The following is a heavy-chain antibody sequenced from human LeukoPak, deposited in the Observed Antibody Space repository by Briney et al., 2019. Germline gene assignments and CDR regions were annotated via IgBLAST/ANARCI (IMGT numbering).Heavy chain of an antibody. Sequence: GGSLRLSCAASGFTFSSYAMHWVRQAPGKGLEGVAVISYDGSNKYYADSVKGRFTISRDNSKNTLYLQMNSLRAEDTAVYYCARGVATEPVDYWGQGTLVTVSS. CDR3: ARGVATEPVDY. CDR1: GFTFSSYA. D-gene: IGHD5-12*01. CDR2: ISYDGSNK. J-gene: IGHJ4*02. V-gene: IGHV3-30*04.